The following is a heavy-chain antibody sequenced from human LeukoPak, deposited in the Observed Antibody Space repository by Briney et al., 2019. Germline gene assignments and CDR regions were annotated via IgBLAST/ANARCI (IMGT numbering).Heavy chain of an antibody. CDR1: GYTLTELS. Sequence: ASVKVSCKVSGYTLTELSMHWVRQAPGKGLEWMGGFDPEDGETIYAQKFQGRVTKTEDTSTDTAYMELSSLRSEDTAVYYCATVVGGWCLRRFDCWGQGTLVTVSS. J-gene: IGHJ4*02. CDR3: ATVVGGWCLRRFDC. CDR2: FDPEDGET. V-gene: IGHV1-24*01. D-gene: IGHD6-19*01.